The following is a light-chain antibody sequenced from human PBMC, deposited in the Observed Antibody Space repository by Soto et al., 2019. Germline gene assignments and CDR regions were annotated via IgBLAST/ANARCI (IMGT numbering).Light chain of an antibody. CDR1: SSNIGSNY. V-gene: IGLV1-47*01. CDR2: RAS. J-gene: IGLJ2*01. CDR3: AAWDDTLKGLV. Sequence: QSVLTQPPSASGTPGQSDTISCSGSSSNIGSNYVYWYQQVPGTAPRLLMYRASQRPSGVPDRFSGSKSGTSASLAISGLRSEDEADYYCAAWDDTLKGLVFGGGTKLTVL.